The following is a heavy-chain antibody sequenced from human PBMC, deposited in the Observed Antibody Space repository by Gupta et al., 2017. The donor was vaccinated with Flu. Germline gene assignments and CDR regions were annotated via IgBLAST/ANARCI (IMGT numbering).Heavy chain of an antibody. V-gene: IGHV2-5*01. J-gene: IGHJ2*01. Sequence: LSGFSLTSEGVAGGWIRQPPGKTLEWPAIIYWIEDKRYSPYLKSRLTFSRDSSRNPVALTFSEMNAVNARTVDCARKAKYSLWFDVGGRGTQVTVSS. CDR3: ARKAKYSLWFDV. CDR1: GFSLTSEGVA. D-gene: IGHD2-21*01. CDR2: IYWIEDK.